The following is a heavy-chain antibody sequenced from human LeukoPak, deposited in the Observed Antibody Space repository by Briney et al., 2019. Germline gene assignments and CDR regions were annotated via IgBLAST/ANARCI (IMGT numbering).Heavy chain of an antibody. Sequence: SETLSLTCTISGGSISSYSWSWIRQPPGKGLEWIGHIYYSGSTSYNPSLKSRVTISVDTSKNQFSLKLTSVTAADTAVYYCASGSGTYPNYWGQGTLVTVSS. V-gene: IGHV4-59*01. CDR3: ASGSGTYPNY. D-gene: IGHD3-10*01. CDR2: IYYSGST. CDR1: GGSISSYS. J-gene: IGHJ4*02.